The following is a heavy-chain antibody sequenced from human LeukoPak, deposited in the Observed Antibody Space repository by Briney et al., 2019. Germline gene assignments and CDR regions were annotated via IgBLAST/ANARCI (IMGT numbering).Heavy chain of an antibody. V-gene: IGHV4-39*07. D-gene: IGHD2-15*01. Sequence: SETLSLTCTVSGGSISSSSYYWGWIRQPPGKGLEWVGSIYYSGSTYYNPSLKSRVTISVDTSKNQFSLKLSSVTAADTAVYYCASLGPVVAAQFDYWGQGTLVTVSS. CDR1: GGSISSSSYY. CDR2: IYYSGST. CDR3: ASLGPVVAAQFDY. J-gene: IGHJ4*02.